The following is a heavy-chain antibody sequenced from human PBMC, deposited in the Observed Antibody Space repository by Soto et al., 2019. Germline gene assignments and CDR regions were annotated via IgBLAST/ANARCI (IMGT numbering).Heavy chain of an antibody. Sequence: QITLKESGPTVVKPTETLTLTCTFSGFSLTTSAVGVGWVRQSPGKAPEWLAPIFWDDDKRYSTSLNSRLIITNDTCKHRVVLTMADVDPGETVPYSCAHRVLRTVFGLVTKTAIYFDFWGPGTPVVVSS. CDR3: AHRVLRTVFGLVTKTAIYFDF. J-gene: IGHJ4*02. CDR2: IFWDDDK. CDR1: GFSLTTSAVG. D-gene: IGHD3-3*01. V-gene: IGHV2-5*02.